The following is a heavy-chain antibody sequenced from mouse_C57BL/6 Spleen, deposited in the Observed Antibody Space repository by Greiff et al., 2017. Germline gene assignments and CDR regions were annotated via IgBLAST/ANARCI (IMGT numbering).Heavy chain of an antibody. V-gene: IGHV1-61*01. CDR2: IYPSDSET. Sequence: VQLQQPGAELVRPGSSVKLSCKASGYTFTSYWMDWVKQRPGQGLEWIGNIYPSDSETHYNQKFKDKATLTVDKSSSTAYMQLSSLTSEDSAVYYCARMDDGYYVNAMDYWGQGTSVTVSS. J-gene: IGHJ4*01. D-gene: IGHD2-3*01. CDR1: GYTFTSYW. CDR3: ARMDDGYYVNAMDY.